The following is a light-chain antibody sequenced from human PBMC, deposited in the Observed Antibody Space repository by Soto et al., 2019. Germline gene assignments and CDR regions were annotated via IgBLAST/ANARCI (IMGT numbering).Light chain of an antibody. CDR2: SNS. CDR1: YSNIGTNT. CDR3: AAWDVSLDGPV. J-gene: IGLJ3*02. Sequence: QSVLTQPPSASGTPGQRVTISCSGSYSNIGTNTVNWYQQVPGTAPKLLIYSNSQRPSGVPDQFSGSKSGTSASLAISGLQSDDEADYYCAAWDVSLDGPVFGGGTKVTVL. V-gene: IGLV1-44*01.